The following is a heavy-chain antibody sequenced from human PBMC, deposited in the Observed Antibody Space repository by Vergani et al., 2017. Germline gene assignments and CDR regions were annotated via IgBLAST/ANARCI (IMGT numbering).Heavy chain of an antibody. J-gene: IGHJ4*02. Sequence: QVQLVQSGAEVKKPGASVKVSCKASGYTFTGYYMHWVRQAPGQGLEWMGWINPNSGGTNYAQKFQGRVTMTRDTSISTAYMELSSLRSDDTAVYYCARDIAVPNLGGGNDYWGQGTLVTVSS. CDR2: INPNSGGT. D-gene: IGHD6-19*01. V-gene: IGHV1-2*02. CDR1: GYTFTGYY. CDR3: ARDIAVPNLGGGNDY.